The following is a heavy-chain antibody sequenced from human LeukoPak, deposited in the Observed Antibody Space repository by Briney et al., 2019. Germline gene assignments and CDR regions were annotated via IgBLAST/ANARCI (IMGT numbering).Heavy chain of an antibody. CDR3: SRGLDSSSLYDRPYFQH. CDR1: GSTVTGNY. Sequence: ASEKLSCKGSGSTVTGNYMHWGRQAPGQGLEWVGWINPNNGGTNYAQNFQGWVTMTRDTANRTAYMELSRLRSDDAAAYYCSRGLDSSSLYDRPYFQHWGQGTLVTVPS. V-gene: IGHV1-2*04. J-gene: IGHJ1*01. D-gene: IGHD6-13*01. CDR2: INPNNGGT.